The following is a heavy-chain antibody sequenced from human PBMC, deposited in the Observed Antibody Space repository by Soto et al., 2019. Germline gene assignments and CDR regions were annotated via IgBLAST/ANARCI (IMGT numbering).Heavy chain of an antibody. Sequence: QVQLVQSGAEVKKPGSSVKVSCKASGGTFSSYAISWVRQAPGQGLEWMGGIIPIFGTANYAQKFQGRVTITADKSTSTAYVEMSSLRSEDTAVYYCARSVIAAAGTGSYYFDYWGQGTLVTVSS. CDR2: IIPIFGTA. CDR3: ARSVIAAAGTGSYYFDY. D-gene: IGHD6-13*01. V-gene: IGHV1-69*06. J-gene: IGHJ4*02. CDR1: GGTFSSYA.